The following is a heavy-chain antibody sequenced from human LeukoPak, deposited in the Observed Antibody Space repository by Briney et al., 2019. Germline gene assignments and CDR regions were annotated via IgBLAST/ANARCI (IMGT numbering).Heavy chain of an antibody. D-gene: IGHD6-19*01. V-gene: IGHV3-49*04. CDR3: TGVNSGWYGSAFDI. CDR2: IRSKAYGGTT. Sequence: QPGGSLRLSCAASGFTFSSYEMNWVRQAPGKGLEWVGFIRSKAYGGTTEYAASVKGRFTISRDDSKSIAYLQMNSLKTEDTAVYYCTGVNSGWYGSAFDIWGQGTMVTVSS. J-gene: IGHJ3*02. CDR1: GFTFSSYE.